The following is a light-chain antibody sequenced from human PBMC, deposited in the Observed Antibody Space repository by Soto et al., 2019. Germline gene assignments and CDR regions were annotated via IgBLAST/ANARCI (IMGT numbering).Light chain of an antibody. Sequence: DIVLTQSPLSLPVTPGEPASISCRSSQSLLHSNGNIYLDWYLQKPGQSPQLLIYLGSIRASGVTDRCSGSGSGREFTLKITRVEAEDVRVDYCMQAIQAPRTFGLGTKVEIK. CDR3: MQAIQAPRT. CDR2: LGS. J-gene: IGKJ1*01. V-gene: IGKV2-28*01. CDR1: QSLLHSNGNIY.